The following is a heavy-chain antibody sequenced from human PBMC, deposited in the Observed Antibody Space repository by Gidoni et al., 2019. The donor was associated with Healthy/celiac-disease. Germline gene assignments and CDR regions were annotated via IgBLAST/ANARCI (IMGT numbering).Heavy chain of an antibody. J-gene: IGHJ1*01. CDR2: ISAYNGNT. V-gene: IGHV1-18*01. D-gene: IGHD6-13*01. CDR3: AREKYSSSSQYFQH. Sequence: QVQLVQSGAEVKKPVASVKVSCKASGYTFTSYGISWVRQAPGHGLEGMGWISAYNGNTNYAQKLQGRVTMTTDTSTSTAYMELRSLRSDDTAVYYCAREKYSSSSQYFQHWGQGTLVTVSS. CDR1: GYTFTSYG.